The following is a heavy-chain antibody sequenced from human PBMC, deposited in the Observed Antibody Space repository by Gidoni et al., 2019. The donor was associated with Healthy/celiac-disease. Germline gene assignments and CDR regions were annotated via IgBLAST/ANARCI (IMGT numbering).Heavy chain of an antibody. V-gene: IGHV4-59*01. Sequence: QVQLQESGTGLVKPSETLSLTCPVSGGSISSYYWSWIRQPPGKGLEWIGYTYYRGSTNYNPPLKSRVTISVDTSKNQFSLKLSSVTAADTAVYYCARVDVVVVVAATPIEYNWFDPWGQGTLVTVSS. D-gene: IGHD2-15*01. CDR1: GGSISSYY. CDR2: TYYRGST. CDR3: ARVDVVVVVAATPIEYNWFDP. J-gene: IGHJ5*02.